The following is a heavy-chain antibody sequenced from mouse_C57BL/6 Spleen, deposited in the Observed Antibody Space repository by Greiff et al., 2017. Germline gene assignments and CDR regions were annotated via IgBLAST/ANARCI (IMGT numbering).Heavy chain of an antibody. CDR3: ARWDGSSYGGYAMDY. V-gene: IGHV1-81*01. D-gene: IGHD1-1*01. J-gene: IGHJ4*01. CDR2: IYPRSGNT. CDR1: GYTFTSYG. Sequence: VKLQESGAELARPGASVKLSCKASGYTFTSYGISWVKQRTGQGLEWIGEIYPRSGNTYYNEKFKGKATLTADKSSSTAYMELRSLTSEDSAVYFCARWDGSSYGGYAMDYWGQGTSVPSPQ.